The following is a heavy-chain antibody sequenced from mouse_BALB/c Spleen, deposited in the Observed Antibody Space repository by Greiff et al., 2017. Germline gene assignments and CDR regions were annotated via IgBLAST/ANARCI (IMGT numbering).Heavy chain of an antibody. CDR1: GFTFSSFG. V-gene: IGHV5-17*02. CDR3: ARGDY. J-gene: IGHJ2*01. Sequence: EVNLVESGGGLVQPGGSRKLSCAASGFTFSSFGMHWVRQAPEKGLEWVAYISSGSSTIYYADTVKGRFTISRDNPKNTLFLQMTSLRSEDTAMYYCARGDYWGQGTTLTVSS. CDR2: ISSGSSTI.